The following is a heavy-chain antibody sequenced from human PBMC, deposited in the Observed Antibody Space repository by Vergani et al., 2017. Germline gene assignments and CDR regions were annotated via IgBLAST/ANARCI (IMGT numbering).Heavy chain of an antibody. CDR3: ANECGENCSWDY. Sequence: VQLVESGGDLVQPGRSLRLSCTASGFTFSFYGMHWVRQAPGKGLEWVACIGHDATYKYLADSVRGRFSIARDNSGNAMYLQMTSLRGEDTAVYYCANECGENCSWDYWGQGTLVAVAS. CDR1: GFTFSFYG. D-gene: IGHD2-21*01. J-gene: IGHJ4*02. CDR2: IGHDATYK. V-gene: IGHV3-30*02.